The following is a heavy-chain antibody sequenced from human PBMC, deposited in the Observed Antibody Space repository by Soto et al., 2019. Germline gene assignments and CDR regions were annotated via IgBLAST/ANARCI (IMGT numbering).Heavy chain of an antibody. J-gene: IGHJ6*02. Sequence: PSETLSLTCTVSGGSINTGGYYWSWIRQHPAKGLEWIGNIYYSGTTDYNPSLKSRVTISIDTSKNQFSLKLISVTAADTAMYYCARDGDCSGGSCYLGYGLDVWGQGTTVTVSS. CDR2: IYYSGTT. CDR3: ARDGDCSGGSCYLGYGLDV. D-gene: IGHD2-15*01. V-gene: IGHV4-31*03. CDR1: GGSINTGGYY.